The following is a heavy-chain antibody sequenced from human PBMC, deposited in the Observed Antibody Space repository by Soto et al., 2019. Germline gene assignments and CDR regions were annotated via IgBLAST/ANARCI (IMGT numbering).Heavy chain of an antibody. D-gene: IGHD2-2*01. J-gene: IGHJ5*02. Sequence: SGPTLVNPTQTLTLTCTFSGFSLSTGAVGVGWIRQPPGKALEWLALIYWDDDKRYSPSLKSRLTITKDTSKNQVVLTMTNVDPVDTATYYCARRQGFRVPAALNWFDPWGQGTLVTVSS. CDR2: IYWDDDK. V-gene: IGHV2-5*02. CDR3: ARRQGFRVPAALNWFDP. CDR1: GFSLSTGAVG.